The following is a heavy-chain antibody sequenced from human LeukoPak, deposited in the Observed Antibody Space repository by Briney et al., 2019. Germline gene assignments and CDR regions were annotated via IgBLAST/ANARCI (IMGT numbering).Heavy chain of an antibody. CDR2: IKHSGST. CDR3: ARGLHCSGGSCYRGRSYYYYGMDV. J-gene: IGHJ6*02. Sequence: PSETLSLTCAVYGGSFSGYYWSWIRQPPGKGLEWIGEIKHSGSTNYNPSLKSRVTISVDTSKNQFSLKLSSVTAADTAVYYCARGLHCSGGSCYRGRSYYYYGMDVWGQGTTVTVSS. D-gene: IGHD2-15*01. V-gene: IGHV4-34*01. CDR1: GGSFSGYY.